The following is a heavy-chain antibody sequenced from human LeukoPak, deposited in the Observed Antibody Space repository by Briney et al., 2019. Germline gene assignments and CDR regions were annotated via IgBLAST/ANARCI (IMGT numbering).Heavy chain of an antibody. Sequence: PGGSLRLSCAASGFTFSSYAMSWVRQAPGKGLEWVSAISGSGGSTYYADSVKGRFTISRDNSKNTLYLQMNSLRAEDTAVYYCARVTLSGLDYFDYWGQGTLVTVSS. J-gene: IGHJ4*02. CDR3: ARVTLSGLDYFDY. V-gene: IGHV3-23*01. CDR1: GFTFSSYA. D-gene: IGHD6-19*01. CDR2: ISGSGGST.